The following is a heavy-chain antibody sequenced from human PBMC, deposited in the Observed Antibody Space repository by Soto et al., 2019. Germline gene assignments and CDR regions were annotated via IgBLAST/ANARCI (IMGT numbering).Heavy chain of an antibody. D-gene: IGHD3-16*01. J-gene: IGHJ6*04. CDR2: IYYSGTT. CDR1: GGKIGSNSYH. V-gene: IGHV4-39*01. CDR3: TRREGGYCNGVGV. Sequence: FVTLRLPWTVAGGKIGSNSYHWVWIHQTPGKGLEWIGNIYYSGTTYYNPSLQSRVTISVDTSKNQFSLKLSSVTAADTAVYYCTRREGGYCNGVGVRGDRTTVTGSS.